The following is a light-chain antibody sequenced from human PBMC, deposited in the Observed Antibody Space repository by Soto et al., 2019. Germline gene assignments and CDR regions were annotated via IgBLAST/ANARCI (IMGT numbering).Light chain of an antibody. J-gene: IGKJ1*01. CDR1: QRVSSN. V-gene: IGKV3-15*01. CDR3: QQYNNWPRT. Sequence: EIVMTQSPAPLSVSPGERATLSCRASQRVSSNLAWYQQKPGQAPRLLIYGASTRANGIPARFSGSGSGTEFTLTISSLQSEDFAVYYCQQYNNWPRTFGKGNKVEI. CDR2: GAS.